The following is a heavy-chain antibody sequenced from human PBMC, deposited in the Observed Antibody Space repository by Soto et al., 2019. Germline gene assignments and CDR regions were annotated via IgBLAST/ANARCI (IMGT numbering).Heavy chain of an antibody. J-gene: IGHJ6*02. D-gene: IGHD4-17*01. CDR2: IYPGDSET. CDR3: VRHGSVEYGDYTYVYGMDV. V-gene: IGHV5-51*01. CDR1: GYIFTMYR. Sequence: GESLKISCKGSGYIFTMYRIGWVRQMPGKGLEWMGIIYPGDSETRYSPSFQGQVTISVGKSISTTYLQWGSLKASDTATYYCVRHGSVEYGDYTYVYGMDVWGQGTTVTVSS.